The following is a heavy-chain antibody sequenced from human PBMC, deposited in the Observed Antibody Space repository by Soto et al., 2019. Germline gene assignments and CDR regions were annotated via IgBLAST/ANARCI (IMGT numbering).Heavy chain of an antibody. CDR2: ISGSGGST. J-gene: IGHJ6*03. Sequence: EVQLLESGGGLVQPGGSLRLSCAASGFTFSSYAMSWVRQAPGKGLEWVSAISGSGGSTYYADSVKGRFTISRDNSKNTLYLQMNSLRAEDTAVYYCAKGDTVTTGYYYYMDVWGKGTMVTVSS. CDR1: GFTFSSYA. CDR3: AKGDTVTTGYYYYMDV. V-gene: IGHV3-23*01. D-gene: IGHD4-17*01.